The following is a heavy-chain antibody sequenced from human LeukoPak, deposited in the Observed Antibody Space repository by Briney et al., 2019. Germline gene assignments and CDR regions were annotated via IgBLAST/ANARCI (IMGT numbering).Heavy chain of an antibody. CDR1: GFTFDDYA. CDR3: AKDTYDGRGSGSFDY. CDR2: ISWNSGSI. D-gene: IGHD3-10*01. Sequence: GGSLRLSCAASGFTFDDYAMHWVRQAPGKGLEWVSGISWNSGSIGYADSVKGRFTISRDNAKNSLYLQMNSLRAEDTALYYCAKDTYDGRGSGSFDYWGQGTLVTVSS. V-gene: IGHV3-9*01. J-gene: IGHJ4*02.